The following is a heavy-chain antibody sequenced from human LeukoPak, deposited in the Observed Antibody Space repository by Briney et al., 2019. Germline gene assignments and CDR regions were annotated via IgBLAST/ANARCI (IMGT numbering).Heavy chain of an antibody. J-gene: IGHJ5*02. Sequence: SETLSLTCAVYGGSFRGYYWSWLRQPPGKGLEWIGEINHSGSTNYNPSLMSRVTISVDTSKNQFSLKLSSVTAADTAVYYCARALRGCSGGSCRKNWFDPWGQGTLVTVSS. V-gene: IGHV4-34*01. D-gene: IGHD2-15*01. CDR3: ARALRGCSGGSCRKNWFDP. CDR2: INHSGST. CDR1: GGSFRGYY.